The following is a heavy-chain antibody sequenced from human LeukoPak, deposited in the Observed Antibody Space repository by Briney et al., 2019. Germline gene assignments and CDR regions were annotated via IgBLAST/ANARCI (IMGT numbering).Heavy chain of an antibody. CDR1: GYSISSGYY. J-gene: IGHJ5*02. CDR2: IYHSGST. V-gene: IGHV4-38-2*02. CDR3: ARDFYGSGSWNWFDP. Sequence: NPSETLSLTCTVSGYSISSGYYWGWIRQPPGKGLEWIGSIYHSGSTYYNPSLKSRVTISVDTSKNQFSLKLSSVTAADTAVYYCARDFYGSGSWNWFDPWGQGTLVTVSS. D-gene: IGHD3-10*01.